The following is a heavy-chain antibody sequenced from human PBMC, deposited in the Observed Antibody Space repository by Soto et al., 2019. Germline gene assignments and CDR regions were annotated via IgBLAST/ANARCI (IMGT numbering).Heavy chain of an antibody. CDR2: ISAYNGNT. V-gene: IGHV1-18*01. CDR1: GYTFTSYG. J-gene: IGHJ6*02. CDR3: AREVVRFSDEYYYYYGMDV. Sequence: QVQLVQSGAEVKKPGASVKVSCKASGYTFTSYGISWVRQAAGQGLEWMGWISAYNGNTNYAQKLQGRVTMTTDTSTSTAYMELRSLRSDDTAVYYCAREVVRFSDEYYYYYGMDVWGQCTTVTVSS. D-gene: IGHD3-3*01.